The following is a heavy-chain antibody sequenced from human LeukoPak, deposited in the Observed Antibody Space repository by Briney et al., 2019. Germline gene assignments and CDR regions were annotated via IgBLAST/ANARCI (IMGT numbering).Heavy chain of an antibody. CDR3: ARESPIEAFGVVSQNWFDP. D-gene: IGHD3-3*01. CDR2: INPNSGGT. V-gene: IGHV1-2*02. CDR1: GYTFTGYY. Sequence: ASVKVSCKAAGYTFTGYYMHWVRRAPGQGLEWMGWINPNSGGTNYAQKFQGRVTMTRDTSISTAYMELSRLRSDDTAVYYCARESPIEAFGVVSQNWFDPWGQGTLVTVSS. J-gene: IGHJ5*02.